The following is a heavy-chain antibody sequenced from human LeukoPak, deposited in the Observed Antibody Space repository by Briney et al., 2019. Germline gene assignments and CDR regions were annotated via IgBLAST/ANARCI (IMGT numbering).Heavy chain of an antibody. Sequence: GGSLRLSCAASGFTFSSYGMHWVRQAPGKGLEWVAVIWYDGSNKYYADSVKGRFTISRDSSKNTLYLQMNSLRAEDTAVYYCARAGGYYDSSGYTFNGYYFDYWGQGTLVTVSS. V-gene: IGHV3-33*01. CDR1: GFTFSSYG. J-gene: IGHJ4*02. D-gene: IGHD3-22*01. CDR3: ARAGGYYDSSGYTFNGYYFDY. CDR2: IWYDGSNK.